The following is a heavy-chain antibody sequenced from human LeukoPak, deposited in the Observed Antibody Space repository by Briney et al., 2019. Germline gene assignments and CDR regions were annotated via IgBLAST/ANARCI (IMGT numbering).Heavy chain of an antibody. V-gene: IGHV3-30-3*01. D-gene: IGHD5-18*01. CDR2: TTSDESNK. CDR3: ARESGALRGYSLGL. Sequence: GRSLRLSCAASGFSFSSYAMHWVRQAAGKGLEWVAITTSDESNKHYADSVKGRFTISRDNSKNTLYLQMNRLRAEDTAVYYCARESGALRGYSLGLWGQGTLVTVSS. J-gene: IGHJ4*02. CDR1: GFSFSSYA.